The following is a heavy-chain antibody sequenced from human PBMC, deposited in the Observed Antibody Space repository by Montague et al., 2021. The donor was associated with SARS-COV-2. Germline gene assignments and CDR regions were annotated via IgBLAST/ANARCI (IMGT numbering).Heavy chain of an antibody. CDR2: INHGGST. J-gene: IGHJ6*03. V-gene: IGHV4-34*01. CDR1: GTSISGYY. D-gene: IGHD3-10*01. CDR3: ARRRDGVVPSPVLGVGPYYSYYCMDV. Sequence: SETLSLTCAVHGTSISGYYWNWIRQPPGEGLEWIGEINHGGSTKYSPSLKSRLTISADTSKNQFSLKLTSVAAADTAVYYCARRRDGVVPSPVLGVGPYYSYYCMDVWGRGTTVTVSS.